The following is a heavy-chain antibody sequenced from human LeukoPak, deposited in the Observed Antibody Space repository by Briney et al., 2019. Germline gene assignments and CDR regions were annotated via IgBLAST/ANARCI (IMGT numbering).Heavy chain of an antibody. CDR3: AVSYGSGPYYYYGMDV. J-gene: IGHJ6*02. D-gene: IGHD3-10*01. CDR1: GGSISSYY. CDR2: IYYSGST. V-gene: IGHV4-59*01. Sequence: SETLSLTCTVSGGSISSYYWSWIRQPPGKGLEWIGYIYYSGSTNYNPSLRSRVTISVDTSKNQFSLKLSSVTAADTAVYYCAVSYGSGPYYYYGMDVWGQGTTVTVSS.